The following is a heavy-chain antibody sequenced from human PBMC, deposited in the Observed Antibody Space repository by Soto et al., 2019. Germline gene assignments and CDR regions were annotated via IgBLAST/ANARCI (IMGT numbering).Heavy chain of an antibody. D-gene: IGHD3-10*01. V-gene: IGHV4-4*02. Sequence: QLQLQESGPGLVRPSGTLSLTCAVSGGFTSTNNWWSWVRQPPGKGLEWIGDAYHSGSTEYNPSLKSRVSISVDKSKNQISLKLTSATAADTAVYYCARSPPSSYYGGSGTFDYWGHGTLVTVSS. J-gene: IGHJ4*01. CDR3: ARSPPSSYYGGSGTFDY. CDR2: AYHSGST. CDR1: GGFTSTNNW.